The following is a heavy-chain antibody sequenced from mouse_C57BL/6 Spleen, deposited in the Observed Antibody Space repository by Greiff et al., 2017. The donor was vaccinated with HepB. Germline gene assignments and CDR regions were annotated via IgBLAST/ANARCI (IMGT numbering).Heavy chain of an antibody. D-gene: IGHD2-4*01. CDR1: GYTFTDYY. CDR3: ARDYDYDDYYAMDY. J-gene: IGHJ4*01. V-gene: IGHV1-26*01. Sequence: EVQLQQSGPELVKPGASVKISCKASGYTFTDYYMNWVKQSHGKSLEWIGDINPNNGGTSYNQKFKGKATLTVDKSSSTAYMELRSLTSEDSAVYYGARDYDYDDYYAMDYWGQGTSVTVSS. CDR2: INPNNGGT.